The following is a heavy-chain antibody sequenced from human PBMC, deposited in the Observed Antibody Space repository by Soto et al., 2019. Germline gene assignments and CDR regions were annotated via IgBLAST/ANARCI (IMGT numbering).Heavy chain of an antibody. CDR1: GGSISSGGYY. J-gene: IGHJ6*02. D-gene: IGHD3-10*01. CDR2: IYYSGST. Sequence: SETLSLTCTVSGGSISSGGYYWSWIRQHPGKSLEWIGYIYYSGSTYYNPSLKSRVTISVDTSKNQFSLKLSSVTAADTAVYYCARAYYYGSGSYYNVLGYGMDVWGQGTTVT. CDR3: ARAYYYGSGSYYNVLGYGMDV. V-gene: IGHV4-31*03.